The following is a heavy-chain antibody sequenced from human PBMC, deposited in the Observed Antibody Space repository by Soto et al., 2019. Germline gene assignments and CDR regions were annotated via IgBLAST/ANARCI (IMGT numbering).Heavy chain of an antibody. CDR1: GFIFKNYG. V-gene: IGHV3-33*01. Sequence: QMQLVECGGGVVQPGRSLRLSCIVSGFIFKNYGMHWVRQAPGKGLEWLAVIWFDGSHKYYADSAKGRFTISRDNSNNTLYLQMNSLRAEDTAVYYCARGYSGYDPFDYWGQGTLVTVSS. D-gene: IGHD5-12*01. CDR2: IWFDGSHK. J-gene: IGHJ4*02. CDR3: ARGYSGYDPFDY.